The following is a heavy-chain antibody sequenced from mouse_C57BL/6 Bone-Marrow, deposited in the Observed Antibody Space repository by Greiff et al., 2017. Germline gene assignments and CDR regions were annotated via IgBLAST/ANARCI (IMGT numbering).Heavy chain of an antibody. CDR1: GYTFTDYN. CDR2: INPNNGGT. CDR3: ARSAYYYGPLVFDY. J-gene: IGHJ2*01. Sequence: EVKLQESGPELVKPGASVKIPCKASGYTFTDYNMDWVKQSHGKSLEWIGDINPNNGGTIYNQKFKGKATLTVDKSSSTAYMELRSLTSEDTAVYYCARSAYYYGPLVFDYWGQGTTLTVSS. V-gene: IGHV1-18*01. D-gene: IGHD1-1*01.